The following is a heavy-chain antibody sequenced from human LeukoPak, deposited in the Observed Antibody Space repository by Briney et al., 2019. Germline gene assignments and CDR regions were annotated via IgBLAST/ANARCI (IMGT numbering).Heavy chain of an antibody. CDR1: GFTFSSYG. CDR2: IWYDGSNK. J-gene: IGHJ4*02. CDR3: ATGSGSYYDS. Sequence: PGGSLRLSCAASGFTFSSYGMHWVRQVPGKGLEWVAIIWYDGSNKYYADSVKGRLTISRDNSKNTLYLQMNSLRAEDTAVYYCATGSGSYYDSWGLGTLVTVSS. D-gene: IGHD3-10*01. V-gene: IGHV3-33*01.